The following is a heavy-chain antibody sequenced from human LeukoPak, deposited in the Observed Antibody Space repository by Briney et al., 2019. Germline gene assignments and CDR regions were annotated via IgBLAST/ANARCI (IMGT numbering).Heavy chain of an antibody. V-gene: IGHV3-23*01. J-gene: IGHJ4*02. CDR1: GFTFSSYA. D-gene: IGHD6-19*01. Sequence: GGSLRLSCAASGFTFSSYAMSWVRQAPGKGLEWVSAISGSGGSTYYADPVKGRFTISRDNSKNTLYLQMNSLRAEDTAVYYCAKESDGEAVAGMPRSDYWGQGTLVTVSS. CDR3: AKESDGEAVAGMPRSDY. CDR2: ISGSGGST.